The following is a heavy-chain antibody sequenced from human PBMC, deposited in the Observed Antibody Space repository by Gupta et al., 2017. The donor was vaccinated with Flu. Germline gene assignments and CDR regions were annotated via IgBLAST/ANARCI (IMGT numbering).Heavy chain of an antibody. CDR3: ARDYCGGGTCYSDY. CDR1: GYIFIDYY. V-gene: IGHV1-2*02. D-gene: IGHD2-15*01. CDR2: INPNTGGT. Sequence: QVQLVQSGVEVKKPGASVKVSCKTSGYIFIDYYIYWVRQAPGQGLEWMGWINPNTGGTNYAQKIQGRVAMTRDTSISTAYMELSSLRSDDSAVYYCARDYCGGGTCYSDYWGQGTLVTVSS. J-gene: IGHJ4*02.